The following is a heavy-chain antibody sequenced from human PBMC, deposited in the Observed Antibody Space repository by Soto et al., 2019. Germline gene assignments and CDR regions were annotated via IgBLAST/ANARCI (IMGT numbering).Heavy chain of an antibody. V-gene: IGHV4-34*01. CDR2: INHSGST. CDR1: GGSFSGYY. D-gene: IGHD3-3*01. CDR3: ATPGRYDFWSGYYGRGAFDI. Sequence: QVQLQQWGAGLLKPSETLSLTCAVYGGSFSGYYWSWIRQPPGKGLEWIGEINHSGSTNYNPSLKSRVTISVDTSKNQFSLKLSSVTAADTAVYYCATPGRYDFWSGYYGRGAFDIWGQGTMVTVSS. J-gene: IGHJ3*02.